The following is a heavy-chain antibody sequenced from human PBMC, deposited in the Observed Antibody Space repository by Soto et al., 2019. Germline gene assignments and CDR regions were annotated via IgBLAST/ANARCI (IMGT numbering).Heavy chain of an antibody. J-gene: IGHJ4*02. Sequence: SETLSLTCTVSGGSISSHYWSWIRQPPGKGLEWIGYIYYSGVTDYNPSLKSRVTISEDTSKNQFSLRLTSVTAADTAVYYCARDQNSSGYLDYWGQGILVTVSS. V-gene: IGHV4-59*11. CDR3: ARDQNSSGYLDY. CDR1: GGSISSHY. D-gene: IGHD3-22*01. CDR2: IYYSGVT.